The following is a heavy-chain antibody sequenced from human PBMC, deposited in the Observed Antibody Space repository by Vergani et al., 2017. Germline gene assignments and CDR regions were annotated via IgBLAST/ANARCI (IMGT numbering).Heavy chain of an antibody. Sequence: QLQLQESGPGLVKPSETLSLTCTVSGGSISSSRYYWGWIRQPPGKGLEWIGSIYYSGSTYYNPSLKSRVTISVDPSKNQFSLKLSSVTAADTAVYYCARTIFGVVTEPYYFDYWGQGTLVTVSS. CDR3: ARTIFGVVTEPYYFDY. CDR2: IYYSGST. V-gene: IGHV4-39*01. CDR1: GGSISSSRYY. D-gene: IGHD3-3*01. J-gene: IGHJ4*02.